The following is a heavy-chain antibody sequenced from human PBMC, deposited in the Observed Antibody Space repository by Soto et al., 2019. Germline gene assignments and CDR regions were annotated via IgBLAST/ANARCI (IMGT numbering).Heavy chain of an antibody. J-gene: IGHJ4*02. CDR3: ARDPFGFGDD. V-gene: IGHV3-30-3*01. Sequence: QVQLVESGGGVVQPGRSLRLSCAASGFTFSSYAMHWVRQAPGKGLEWVAVISYDGSNKYYADSVKGRFTISRDNTKNTLYLQMTSLRAEDTAVDYCARDPFGFGDDWGQGTLVTVSS. D-gene: IGHD3-10*01. CDR2: ISYDGSNK. CDR1: GFTFSSYA.